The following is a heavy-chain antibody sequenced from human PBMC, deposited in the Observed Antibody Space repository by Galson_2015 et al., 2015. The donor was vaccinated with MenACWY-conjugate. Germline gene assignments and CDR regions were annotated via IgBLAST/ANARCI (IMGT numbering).Heavy chain of an antibody. CDR2: INNDGSST. V-gene: IGHV3-74*01. CDR1: GFTFSTYW. J-gene: IGHJ4*02. Sequence: CAASGFTFSTYWMHWVRQAPGKGLVWVSRINNDGSSTNYADSVKGRFTISRDNAKNTLYLQMNSLRAEDTALNYCVRDNAAAPDLFDSWGQGTRVTVSS. D-gene: IGHD6-25*01. CDR3: VRDNAAAPDLFDS.